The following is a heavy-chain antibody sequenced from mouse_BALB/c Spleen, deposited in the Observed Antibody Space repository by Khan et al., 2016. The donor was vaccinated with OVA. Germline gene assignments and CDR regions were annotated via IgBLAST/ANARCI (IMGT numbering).Heavy chain of an antibody. J-gene: IGHJ3*02. V-gene: IGHV5-9-3*01. Sequence: EVQVVESGGGLVKPGGSLKLSCEVSGFTFSTYAMSWVRQTPEKRLEWVASISSDGDYTFYLDSVKGRFTISRDNAKNTLYLEMSSLRSDDTAMFYCARSPYGNFGYWGQGTLVTVSA. CDR3: ARSPYGNFGY. CDR1: GFTFSTYA. D-gene: IGHD2-1*01. CDR2: ISSDGDYT.